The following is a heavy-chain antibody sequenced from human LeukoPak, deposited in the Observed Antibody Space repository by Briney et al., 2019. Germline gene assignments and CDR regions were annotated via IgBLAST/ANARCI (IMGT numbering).Heavy chain of an antibody. D-gene: IGHD2-15*01. Sequence: PGGSLRLSCAASGFTFSSYGMHWVRQAPGKGLEWVAFIRYDGSNKYYADSVKGRFTISRDNSKNTLYLQMNSLRAEDTAVHYCAKWPKYCSGGSCCSEEPDYWGQGTLVTVSS. CDR2: IRYDGSNK. CDR1: GFTFSSYG. J-gene: IGHJ4*02. V-gene: IGHV3-30*02. CDR3: AKWPKYCSGGSCCSEEPDY.